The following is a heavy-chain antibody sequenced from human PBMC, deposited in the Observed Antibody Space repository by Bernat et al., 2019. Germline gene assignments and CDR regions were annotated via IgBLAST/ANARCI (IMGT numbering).Heavy chain of an antibody. Sequence: EVHLMESGGGLVEPGGSLRLSCAASGFSLSDAWLIWVRQAPGRGLEWVSRIKSKTTGGTTDYVAPVNGRFTISRDDSTNTLYMEMNNLRSEDTAVYYCAASVVTPGGFDVWGQETLVTVSS. J-gene: IGHJ3*01. D-gene: IGHD4-23*01. CDR3: AASVVTPGGFDV. CDR2: IKSKTTGGTT. CDR1: GFSLSDAW. V-gene: IGHV3-15*01.